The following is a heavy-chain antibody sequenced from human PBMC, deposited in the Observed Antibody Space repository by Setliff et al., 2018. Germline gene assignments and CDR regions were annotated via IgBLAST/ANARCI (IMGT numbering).Heavy chain of an antibody. V-gene: IGHV1-46*01. D-gene: IGHD2-15*01. Sequence: GASVKVSCKASGNTFTGYYVHWVRQAPGQGLEWMGIIHPSGGSTTYAQKFQGRVTMTRDTSTGTVNMELSSLRSEDTAVYYCASYERYCYGGSCYYFDYWGQGTLVTVSS. J-gene: IGHJ4*02. CDR3: ASYERYCYGGSCYYFDY. CDR1: GNTFTGYY. CDR2: IHPSGGST.